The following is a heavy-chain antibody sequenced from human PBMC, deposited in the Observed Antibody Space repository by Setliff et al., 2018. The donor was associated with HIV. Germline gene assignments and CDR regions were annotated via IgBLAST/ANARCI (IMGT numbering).Heavy chain of an antibody. CDR3: ARANNWFDP. V-gene: IGHV5-51*01. CDR2: IYPRDSDT. Sequence: GESLKISCKGSGYSFTSYWIAWVRQMPGKGLEWMGLIYPRDSDTRYSPSFQGQVTISADKSISTAYLHWSSLKASDTAMYFCARANNWFDPWGQGTLVTVSS. J-gene: IGHJ5*02. CDR1: GYSFTSYW.